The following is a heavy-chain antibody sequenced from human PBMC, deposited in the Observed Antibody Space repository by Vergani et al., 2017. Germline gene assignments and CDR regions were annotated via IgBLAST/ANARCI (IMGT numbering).Heavy chain of an antibody. CDR3: ARAVSTTVGDPPGY. Sequence: EVHLVESGGGLVQPGGSLRLSCAASGFTFSSYDMHWVRQATGKGLEWVSAIGTAGDTYYPGSVKGRFTISRENAKNSLYLQMNSLRAGDTAIYYCARAVSTTVGDPPGYWGQGTLVTVSS. CDR1: GFTFSSYD. D-gene: IGHD4-23*01. CDR2: IGTAGDT. V-gene: IGHV3-13*01. J-gene: IGHJ4*02.